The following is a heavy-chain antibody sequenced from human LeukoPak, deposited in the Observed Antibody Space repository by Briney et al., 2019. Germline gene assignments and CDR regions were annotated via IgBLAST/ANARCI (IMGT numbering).Heavy chain of an antibody. CDR1: GFTFSNYA. J-gene: IGHJ6*04. Sequence: GGSLRLSCAASGFTFSNYAMSWVRQAPGKGLEWVSGISGSGGSTYYADSVKGRFTISRDNSKNTLYLQMNSLRAEDTAVYYCAELGITMIGGVWGKGTTVTISS. V-gene: IGHV3-23*01. CDR3: AELGITMIGGV. CDR2: ISGSGGST. D-gene: IGHD3-10*02.